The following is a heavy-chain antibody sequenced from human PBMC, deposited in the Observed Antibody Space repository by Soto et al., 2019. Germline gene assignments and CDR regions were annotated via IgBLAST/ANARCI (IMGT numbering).Heavy chain of an antibody. CDR2: IYYSGST. CDR3: ARDRCTNGVCPAHGGMDV. CDR1: GGSISSGDYY. V-gene: IGHV4-30-4*01. Sequence: PSETLSLTCTVSGGSISSGDYYWSWIRQPPGKGLEWIGYIYYSGSTYYNPSLKSRVTISVDTSKNQFSLKLSSVTAADTAVYYCARDRCTNGVCPAHGGMDVWGQGTTVTVSS. J-gene: IGHJ6*02. D-gene: IGHD2-8*01.